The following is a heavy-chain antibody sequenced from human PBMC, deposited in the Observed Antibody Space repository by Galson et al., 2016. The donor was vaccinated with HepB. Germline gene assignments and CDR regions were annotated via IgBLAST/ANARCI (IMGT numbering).Heavy chain of an antibody. CDR2: ISRSSSLI. CDR3: VREGRYCYGDSCRYFDL. CDR1: GFTFSSVS. V-gene: IGHV3-21*01. Sequence: SLRLSCADSGFTFSSVSMNWVRQAPGKGLEWISSISRSSSLIYYADSVTGRFTISSDNAKRSLYLQMNSLRDEDTAVYYCVREGRYCYGDSCRYFDLWGRGTVVTVSS. J-gene: IGHJ2*01. D-gene: IGHD2-15*01.